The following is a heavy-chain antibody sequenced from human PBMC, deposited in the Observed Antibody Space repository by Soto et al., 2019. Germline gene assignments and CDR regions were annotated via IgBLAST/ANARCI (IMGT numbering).Heavy chain of an antibody. CDR2: ISGSGGST. CDR1: GFTFSSYA. D-gene: IGHD3-10*01. V-gene: IGHV3-23*01. Sequence: GGSLRLSCAASGFTFSSYAMNWVRQAPGKGLEWVSAISGSGGSTYYADSVKGRFTISRDNSKNTLYLQMNSLRAEDTAVYYCAKAPITMVRGVIIYDYGMDVWGQGTTVTVSS. J-gene: IGHJ6*02. CDR3: AKAPITMVRGVIIYDYGMDV.